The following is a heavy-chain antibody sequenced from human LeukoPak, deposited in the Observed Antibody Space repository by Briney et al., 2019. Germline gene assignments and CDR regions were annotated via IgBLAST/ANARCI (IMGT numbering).Heavy chain of an antibody. D-gene: IGHD3-10*01. CDR2: IYYSGST. J-gene: IGHJ4*02. Sequence: PSETLSLTCTVSGDSISSSNYYWGWIRQPPGKGLEWIGIIYYSGSTYYNLSLKSRVTISVDTSKNQFSLKLSSVTAADTAVYYCARQGLSYPGSGRGGNFDFWGRGTLVTVSS. V-gene: IGHV4-39*01. CDR1: GDSISSSNYY. CDR3: ARQGLSYPGSGRGGNFDF.